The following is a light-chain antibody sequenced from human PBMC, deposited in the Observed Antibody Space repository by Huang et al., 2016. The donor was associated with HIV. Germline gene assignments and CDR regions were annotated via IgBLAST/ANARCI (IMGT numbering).Light chain of an antibody. CDR1: QSVLSSSKNKNY. J-gene: IGKJ2*01. CDR3: QQYYSIPYT. V-gene: IGKV4-1*01. Sequence: DIVMTQSQDSLAVSLGERATINCKSSQSVLSSSKNKNYLAWYQQKPGQPPKLLFYWASNRESGVPDRFSGSGSGTDFTLTITSLQAEDVAVYYCQQYYSIPYTFGQGTKLEIK. CDR2: WAS.